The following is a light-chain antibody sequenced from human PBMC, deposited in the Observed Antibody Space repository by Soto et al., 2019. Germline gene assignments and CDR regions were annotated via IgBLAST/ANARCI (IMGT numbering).Light chain of an antibody. V-gene: IGKV1-39*01. J-gene: IGKJ1*01. Sequence: DIQMTQSPSSLSVSVGDRVTITYRSSQSISSYLNWYQQKPGKAPKLLIYGASSLQSGVPSRFSGSGSGTDFTLTISSLQTEDFATYHCQQSYSPPRTFGQGTKVDIK. CDR1: QSISSY. CDR3: QQSYSPPRT. CDR2: GAS.